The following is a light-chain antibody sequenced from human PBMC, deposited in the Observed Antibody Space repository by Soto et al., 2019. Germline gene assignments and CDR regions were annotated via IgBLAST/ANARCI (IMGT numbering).Light chain of an antibody. J-gene: IGKJ2*01. CDR1: QGIGSH. V-gene: IGKV1-9*01. CDR2: AAS. Sequence: IQLIQSPSSLAASVGDRVAITCRASQGIGSHVAWYQQKPGRAPKLLVYAASTLQTGVPSRFSGSGSGTDFTLAISSLQPEDFATYYCQQLNSFPYTFGQGTKVEIK. CDR3: QQLNSFPYT.